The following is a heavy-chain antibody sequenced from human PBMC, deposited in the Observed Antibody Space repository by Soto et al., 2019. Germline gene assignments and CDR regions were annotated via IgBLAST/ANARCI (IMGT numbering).Heavy chain of an antibody. CDR1: GDTFDTFA. CDR3: ARDKGRGQLGGNYYYALDV. V-gene: IGHV1-69*12. D-gene: IGHD1-1*01. J-gene: IGHJ6*02. Sequence: QVQLLQSGAEVLKPGSSVKLSCKTSGDTFDTFAISWVRQAPGQGLEWMGGIIPICRTPDYTQKIQGRVTITADVSTSAAYMELSSLRSEDTAVYSCARDKGRGQLGGNYYYALDVWGQGTTVTVSS. CDR2: IIPICRTP.